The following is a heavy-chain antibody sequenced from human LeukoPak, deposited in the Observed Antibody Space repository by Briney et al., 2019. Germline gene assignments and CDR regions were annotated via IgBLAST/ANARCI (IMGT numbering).Heavy chain of an antibody. CDR2: INPNSGGT. CDR3: ARDLRGIAVAGTEGY. Sequence: VASVKVSCKASGYTFTGYYMHWVRQAPGQGLEWMGWINPNSGGTNYAQKFQGRVTMTRDTSISTAYMELSRLRSDDTAVYYCARDLRGIAVAGTEGYWGQGTLVTVSS. V-gene: IGHV1-2*02. J-gene: IGHJ4*02. CDR1: GYTFTGYY. D-gene: IGHD6-19*01.